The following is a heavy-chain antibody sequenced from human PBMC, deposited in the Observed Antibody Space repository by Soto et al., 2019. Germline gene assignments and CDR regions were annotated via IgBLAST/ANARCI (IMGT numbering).Heavy chain of an antibody. Sequence: SVKVSCKASGYTFTSYAMHWVRQAPGQRLEWMGWINAGNGNTKYSQKFQGRVIITRDTSESTAYMELSSLRSEDTAVYYCASSYSNYALIDYYYYGMDVWGQGTTVTVSS. J-gene: IGHJ6*02. CDR2: INAGNGNT. D-gene: IGHD4-4*01. CDR1: GYTFTSYA. V-gene: IGHV1-3*01. CDR3: ASSYSNYALIDYYYYGMDV.